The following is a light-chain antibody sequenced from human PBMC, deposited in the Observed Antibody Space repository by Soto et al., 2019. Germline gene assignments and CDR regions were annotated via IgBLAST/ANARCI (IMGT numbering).Light chain of an antibody. CDR1: SSNIGSNT. J-gene: IGLJ2*01. V-gene: IGLV1-44*01. CDR3: AAWDDSLNGVV. Sequence: QAVVTQPPSASGTPGQRVTISSSGSSSNIGSNTVNWYQQLPGTAPKLLIYRDNQRPSGVPDRFSGSKSGTSASLAISGLQSEDEADYYCAAWDDSLNGVVFGGGTKVTVL. CDR2: RDN.